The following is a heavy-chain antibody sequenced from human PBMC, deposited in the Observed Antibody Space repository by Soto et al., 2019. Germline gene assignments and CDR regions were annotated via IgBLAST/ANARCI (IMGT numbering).Heavy chain of an antibody. Sequence: GGSLRLSCAGSVFTFRWFFMNWVRQAPGKGLEWVARISNDGSNEYYVDSVKGRFTISRDNSKNTLYLQMDSLRAEDTAVYYCAKGEVRGIIPSYFDYWGLGTLVTVSS. CDR1: VFTFRWFF. CDR2: ISNDGSNE. J-gene: IGHJ4*02. CDR3: AKGEVRGIIPSYFDY. V-gene: IGHV3-30*18. D-gene: IGHD3-10*01.